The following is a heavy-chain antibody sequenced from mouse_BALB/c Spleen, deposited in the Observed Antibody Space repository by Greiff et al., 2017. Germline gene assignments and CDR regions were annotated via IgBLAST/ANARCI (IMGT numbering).Heavy chain of an antibody. CDR2: INSNGGST. CDR3: ARDIGMYYFAY. CDR1: GFTFSSYG. V-gene: IGHV5-6-3*01. D-gene: IGHD1-1*02. Sequence: EVQLVESGGGLVQPGGSLKLSCAASGFTFSSYGMSWVRQTPDKRLELVATINSNGGSTYYPDSVKGRFTIYRDNAKNTLYLQMSRLKYDDTAMYYCARDIGMYYFAYWGQGTTLTVSS. J-gene: IGHJ2*01.